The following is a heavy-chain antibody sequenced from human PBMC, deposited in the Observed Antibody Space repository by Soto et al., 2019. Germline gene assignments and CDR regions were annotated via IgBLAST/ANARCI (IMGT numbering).Heavy chain of an antibody. Sequence: PGGSLRLSCAASGFTFSSYEMNWVRQAPGKGLEWVSYISSSGSTIYYADSAKGRFTISRDNAKNSLYLQMNSLRAEDTAVYYCAREAPAHYDFWSGYYFRSLYYGMDVWGQGTTVTVS. J-gene: IGHJ6*02. V-gene: IGHV3-48*03. D-gene: IGHD3-3*01. CDR1: GFTFSSYE. CDR3: AREAPAHYDFWSGYYFRSLYYGMDV. CDR2: ISSSGSTI.